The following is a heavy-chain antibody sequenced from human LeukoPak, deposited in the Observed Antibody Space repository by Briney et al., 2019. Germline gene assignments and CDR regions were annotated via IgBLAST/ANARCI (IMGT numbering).Heavy chain of an antibody. Sequence: PGGSLRLSCAASGFTFNTYTMNWVRQAPGKGLEWVAVITHDGNHKYNADSVKGRFTISRDNSKNTVYLQMNSLRAEDTAVYYCARDENDDYLGGLDYWGQGALVTVSS. V-gene: IGHV3-30*03. CDR1: GFTFNTYT. D-gene: IGHD3-16*01. CDR3: ARDENDDYLGGLDY. J-gene: IGHJ4*02. CDR2: ITHDGNHK.